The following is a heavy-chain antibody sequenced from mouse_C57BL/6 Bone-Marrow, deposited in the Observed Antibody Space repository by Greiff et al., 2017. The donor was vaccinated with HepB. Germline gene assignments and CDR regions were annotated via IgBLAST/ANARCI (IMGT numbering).Heavy chain of an antibody. J-gene: IGHJ4*01. CDR1: GFTFSSYG. V-gene: IGHV5-6*01. CDR2: ISSGGSYT. Sequence: EVQLQESGGDLVKPGGSLKLSCAASGFTFSSYGMSWVRQTPDKRLEWVATISSGGSYTYYPDSVKGRFTISRDNAKNTLYLQMSSLKSEDTAMYYCARRGDGYWGQGTSVTVSS. CDR3: ARRGDGY.